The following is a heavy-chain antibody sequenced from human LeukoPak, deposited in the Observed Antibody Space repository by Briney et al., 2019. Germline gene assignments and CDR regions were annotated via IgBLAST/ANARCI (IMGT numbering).Heavy chain of an antibody. CDR3: ARGEPRIARPGAPPFDL. D-gene: IGHD6-13*01. J-gene: IGHJ2*01. CDR2: VYYSGST. CDR1: GGSISSYY. Sequence: SETLSLTCTVSGGSISSYYWQWIRQPPGNRLEWIGYVYYSGSTDYNPSLKSRVTVSVDTSKNQFSLKLTSVTAADTAVYYCARGEPRIARPGAPPFDLWGRGTLVTVSS. V-gene: IGHV4-59*01.